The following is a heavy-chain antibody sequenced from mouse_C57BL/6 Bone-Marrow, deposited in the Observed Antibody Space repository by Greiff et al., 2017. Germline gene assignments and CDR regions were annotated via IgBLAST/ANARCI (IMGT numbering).Heavy chain of an antibody. J-gene: IGHJ2*01. Sequence: QVQLQQPGAELVMPGASVKLSCKASGYTFTSYWMHWVKQRPGQGLEWIGEIDPSDSYTNYNQKFKGKSTLTVDKSSSTAYMQLSSLTSEDSAVYYCARDGFDYYGSSYDYWGQGTTLTVSS. V-gene: IGHV1-69*01. CDR1: GYTFTSYW. CDR2: IDPSDSYT. CDR3: ARDGFDYYGSSYDY. D-gene: IGHD1-1*01.